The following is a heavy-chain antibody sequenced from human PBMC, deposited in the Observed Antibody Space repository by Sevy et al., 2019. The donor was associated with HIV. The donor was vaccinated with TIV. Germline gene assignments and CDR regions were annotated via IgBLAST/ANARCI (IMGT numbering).Heavy chain of an antibody. CDR2: CSSSGSTI. CDR3: ARVDCSGGSCYNYYYYGMDV. D-gene: IGHD2-15*01. CDR1: GFTFSDYY. Sequence: GGSLRLSCAASGFTFSDYYMSWIRQAPGKGLEWVSCCSSSGSTIYYADSVKGRFTISRDNAKNPLYLQMNSLRAEDTAVYYCARVDCSGGSCYNYYYYGMDVWGQGTTVTVSS. J-gene: IGHJ6*02. V-gene: IGHV3-11*01.